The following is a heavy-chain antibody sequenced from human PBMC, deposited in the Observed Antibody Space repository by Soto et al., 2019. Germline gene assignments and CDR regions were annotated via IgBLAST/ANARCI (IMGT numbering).Heavy chain of an antibody. D-gene: IGHD2-2*01. Sequence: QVQLVQSGAAVKKPGSSVKVSCKASGGTFSSYTISWVRQAPGQGLEWMGRIIPILGIANYAQKFQGRVTITADKSTSTAYMELSSLRSEDTAVYYCARNSRDIVVVPAAGLVCWGQGTLVTVSS. CDR3: ARNSRDIVVVPAAGLVC. CDR1: GGTFSSYT. V-gene: IGHV1-69*02. CDR2: IIPILGIA. J-gene: IGHJ4*02.